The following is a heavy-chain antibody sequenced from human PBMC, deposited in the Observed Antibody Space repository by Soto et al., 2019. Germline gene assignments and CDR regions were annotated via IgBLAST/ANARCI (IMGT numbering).Heavy chain of an antibody. CDR1: GGTFSSYA. CDR2: IIPIVGTA. CDR3: ATDRDDSHWFDP. Sequence: QVQLVQSGAEVKKPGSSVKVSCKASGGTFSSYAISWVRQAPGQGLEWMGGIIPIVGTANYAQKFQGRVTITAHESTTTAYIELSSLRSEDMAVYYCATDRDDSHWFDPWGQGTLVTVSS. J-gene: IGHJ5*02. V-gene: IGHV1-69*01. D-gene: IGHD3-22*01.